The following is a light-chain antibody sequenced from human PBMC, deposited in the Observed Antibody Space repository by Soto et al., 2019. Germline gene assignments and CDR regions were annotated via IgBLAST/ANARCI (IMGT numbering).Light chain of an antibody. CDR3: QQYNSSPYT. Sequence: DIQMTQSPSTLSASVGDRVTITCRASQSISSWLAWYQQKPGKAPTLLIYDASSLESGVPSRFSGSGSGTEFTLTVSSLQPDDFEIYYCQQYNSSPYTFGQGTKLEIK. V-gene: IGKV1-5*01. J-gene: IGKJ2*01. CDR2: DAS. CDR1: QSISSW.